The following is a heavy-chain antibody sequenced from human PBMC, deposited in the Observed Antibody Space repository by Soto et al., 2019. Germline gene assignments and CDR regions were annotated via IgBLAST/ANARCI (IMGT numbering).Heavy chain of an antibody. Sequence: GGSLRLSCAASGFSVSSNYMSWIRQAPEKGLEWVSVVYRSDDTNYADSVKGRFTISRDTSENTLYLHMNSLRANDTAVYYCARETVFGLTMHYYHYMDVWGKGTTVTVSS. V-gene: IGHV3-66*01. J-gene: IGHJ6*03. D-gene: IGHD3-3*01. CDR3: ARETVFGLTMHYYHYMDV. CDR2: VYRSDDT. CDR1: GFSVSSNY.